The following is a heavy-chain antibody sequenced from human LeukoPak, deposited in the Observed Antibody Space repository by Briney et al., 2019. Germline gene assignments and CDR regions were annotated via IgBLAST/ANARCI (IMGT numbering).Heavy chain of an antibody. D-gene: IGHD5-12*01. CDR1: GFTFSDYY. CDR3: ANFQWLRYFAF. J-gene: IGHJ4*02. V-gene: IGHV3-11*01. CDR2: ISSSGNIK. Sequence: GGSLRLSCAASGFTFSDYYMSWIRQAPGKGLEWLSYISSSGNIKYYTDSVKGRFTISRDNAKNSLYLQMNSLRAEDTAVYYCANFQWLRYFAFWGQGTLVAVSS.